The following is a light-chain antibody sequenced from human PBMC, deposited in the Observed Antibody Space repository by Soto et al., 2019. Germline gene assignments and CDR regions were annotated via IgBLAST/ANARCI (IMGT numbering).Light chain of an antibody. V-gene: IGLV3-21*01. CDR1: NIGSET. J-gene: IGLJ2*01. CDR2: LDS. CDR3: QVYDSSNDHVV. Sequence: SYEVTQPPSVSVAPGKTARITCGGSNIGSETVHWYKQRPGQAPMLVIYLDSDRPSGIAERFSGSNSGNTATLTISRVEAGDEADYYWQVYDSSNDHVVFGGGTKLTVL.